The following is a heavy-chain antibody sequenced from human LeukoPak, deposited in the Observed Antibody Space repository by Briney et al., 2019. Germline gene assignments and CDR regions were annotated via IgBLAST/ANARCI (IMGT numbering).Heavy chain of an antibody. D-gene: IGHD6-6*01. Sequence: GGSLRLSCAASGFTFSSYGMHWVRQAPGKGLEWVAVMTSDGSKVFYLDSVKGRFTISRDNSKSSLYLQMNSLKDEDTAVYFCAREGFGSSGGLDYWGQGTLVTVSS. CDR1: GFTFSSYG. V-gene: IGHV3-30*06. J-gene: IGHJ4*02. CDR2: MTSDGSKV. CDR3: AREGFGSSGGLDY.